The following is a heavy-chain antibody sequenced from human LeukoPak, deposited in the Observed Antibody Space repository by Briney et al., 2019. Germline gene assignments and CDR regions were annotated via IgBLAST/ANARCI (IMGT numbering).Heavy chain of an antibody. J-gene: IGHJ4*02. CDR3: AKRDFDY. CDR1: GFTFSSYG. CDR2: ISYDGSNK. Sequence: GGSLRLSCAASGFTFSSYGMHWVRQAPGKGLEWVAVISYDGSNKYYADSVKGRFTTSRDNSKNTLCLQMNSLRAEDTAVYYCAKRDFDYWGQGTLVTVSS. V-gene: IGHV3-30*18.